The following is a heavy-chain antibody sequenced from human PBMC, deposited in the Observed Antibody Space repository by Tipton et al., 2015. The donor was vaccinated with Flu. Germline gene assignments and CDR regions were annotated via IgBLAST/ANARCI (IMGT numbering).Heavy chain of an antibody. V-gene: IGHV4-59*11. CDR2: LSYSGST. CDR1: GGSISSHY. J-gene: IGHJ6*02. CDR3: ARDNGKYGNGMDD. Sequence: TLSLTCTVSGGSISSHYWSWIRQPPRKGLEWIGYLSYSGSTNYKPALKSRVTISVDTSKNQFSLKLSSVTAGDTAVYYCARDNGKYGNGMDDWGQGTTVTVS. D-gene: IGHD2-2*01.